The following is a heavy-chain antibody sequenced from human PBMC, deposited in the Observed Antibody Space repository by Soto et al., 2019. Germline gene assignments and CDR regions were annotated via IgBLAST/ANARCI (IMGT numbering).Heavy chain of an antibody. CDR3: ASWLKGPDIGNYYYGMDV. V-gene: IGHV1-69*12. J-gene: IGHJ6*02. CDR1: GGAFSDYA. CDR2: IMPIFRAP. D-gene: IGHD2-15*01. Sequence: QVQLVQSGAEVKKPGSSVKVSCKASGGAFSDYAFSWVRQAPGQGLEWLGGIMPIFRAPDYAQKFQGRVTITADEFTWTAYMEMNSLRSEDTAVYYCASWLKGPDIGNYYYGMDVWGQGTTVTVS.